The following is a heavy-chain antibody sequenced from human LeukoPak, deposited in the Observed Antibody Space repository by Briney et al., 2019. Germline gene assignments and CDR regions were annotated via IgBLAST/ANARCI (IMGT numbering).Heavy chain of an antibody. V-gene: IGHV3-33*01. D-gene: IGHD4-17*01. CDR2: IWYDGSNK. CDR3: ARDQGPINNYGDFLGDY. CDR1: GFTFSSYG. Sequence: PGGSLRLSCAASGFTFSSYGMHWVRQAPGKGLEWVAVIWYDGSNKYYADSVKGGFTISRDNSKNTLYLQMNSLRAEDTAVYYCARDQGPINNYGDFLGDYWGQGTLVTVSS. J-gene: IGHJ4*02.